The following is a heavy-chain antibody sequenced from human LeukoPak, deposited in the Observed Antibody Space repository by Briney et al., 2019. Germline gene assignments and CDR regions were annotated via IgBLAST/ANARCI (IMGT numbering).Heavy chain of an antibody. D-gene: IGHD5-24*01. CDR1: GGTFSNYA. J-gene: IGHJ4*02. V-gene: IGHV1-69*01. CDR3: ARSREMATMFDVDY. CDR2: IIPIFGMA. Sequence: ASVKVSCKASGGTFSNYAISWVRQAPGQGLEWMGGIIPIFGMANYAQKFQGRVTITADESTRTAYIDLSSLRSEDTAVYYCARSREMATMFDVDYWGQGTLVTVSS.